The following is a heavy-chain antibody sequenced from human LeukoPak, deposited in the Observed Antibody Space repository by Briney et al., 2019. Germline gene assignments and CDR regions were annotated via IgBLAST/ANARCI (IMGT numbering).Heavy chain of an antibody. CDR2: IIPIFGTA. CDR1: GGTFNSYA. D-gene: IGHD3-22*01. J-gene: IGHJ4*02. Sequence: ASVKVSCKASGGTFNSYAITWVRQAPGQGLEWMGGIIPIFGTAKYAQKFQGRVTITADVYTSTSFLVLSSLTSEDTALYYCARSPWDSSAPDYWGQGTLVTVSS. CDR3: ARSPWDSSAPDY. V-gene: IGHV1-69*13.